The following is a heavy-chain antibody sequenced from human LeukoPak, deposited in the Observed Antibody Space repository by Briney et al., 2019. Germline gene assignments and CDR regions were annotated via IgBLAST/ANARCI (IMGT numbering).Heavy chain of an antibody. CDR2: ISSSSSYI. J-gene: IGHJ3*02. Sequence: AGGSLRLSCAASGFTFSSYSMNWVRQAPGKGLEWVSSISSSSSYIYYADSVKGRFTISRDNAKNSLYLQMNSLRAEDTAVYYCAVEDYYDSSGYSDAFDIWGQGTMVTVSS. CDR1: GFTFSSYS. D-gene: IGHD3-22*01. V-gene: IGHV3-21*01. CDR3: AVEDYYDSSGYSDAFDI.